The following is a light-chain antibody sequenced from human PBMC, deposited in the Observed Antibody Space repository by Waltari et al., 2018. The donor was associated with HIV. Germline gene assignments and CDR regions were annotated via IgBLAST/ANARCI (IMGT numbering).Light chain of an antibody. CDR1: QSVSSSY. CDR3: QQDGTSPIT. V-gene: IGKV3-20*01. J-gene: IGKJ4*01. Sequence: PGERVTLSCWASQSVSSSYLAWYQQRPGQAPRLLIYGASNRATGVPDRISGSGSGTQFTLTISRMQPEDFALYYCQQDGTSPITFGGGTRVEIK. CDR2: GAS.